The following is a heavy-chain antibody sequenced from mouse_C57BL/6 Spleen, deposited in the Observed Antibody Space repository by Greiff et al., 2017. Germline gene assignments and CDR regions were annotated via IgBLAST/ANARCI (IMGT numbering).Heavy chain of an antibody. CDR3: ARSDYDYDPFAY. J-gene: IGHJ3*01. CDR2: IYPGSGST. D-gene: IGHD2-4*01. V-gene: IGHV1-55*01. Sequence: QVQLQQPGAELVKPGASVKMSCKASGYTFTSYWITWVKQRPGQGLEWIGDIYPGSGSTNYNEKFKSKATLTVDTSSSTAYMQLSSLTSEDSAVYYCARSDYDYDPFAYWGQGTLVTVAA. CDR1: GYTFTSYW.